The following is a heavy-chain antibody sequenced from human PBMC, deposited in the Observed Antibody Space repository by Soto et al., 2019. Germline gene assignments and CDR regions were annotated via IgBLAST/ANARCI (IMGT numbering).Heavy chain of an antibody. D-gene: IGHD3-22*01. J-gene: IGHJ4*02. CDR2: ISSSGHST. CDR3: ARGVGGVLIYYDSSGLHYFDY. CDR1: GFTFSNFA. V-gene: IGHV3-23*01. Sequence: GGSLRLSCAASGFTFSNFAMSWVRQAPGKGLAWVSSISSSGHSTYYADSVKGRFTISRDNSKNTLSLQVTSLRADDTAVYYCARGVGGVLIYYDSSGLHYFDYWGQGALVTVSS.